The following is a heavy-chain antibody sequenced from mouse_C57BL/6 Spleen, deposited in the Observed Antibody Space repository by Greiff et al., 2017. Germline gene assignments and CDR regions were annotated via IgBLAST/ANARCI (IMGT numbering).Heavy chain of an antibody. CDR3: ARAELGRGDFDY. J-gene: IGHJ2*01. D-gene: IGHD4-1*01. CDR2: ISDGGGYT. V-gene: IGHV5-4*01. Sequence: EVQVVESGGGLVKPGGSLKLSCAASGFTFSSYAMSWVRQTPEKRLEWVATISDGGGYTYYPDNVKGRFTLSRDKAKNNLYLQMSHLKSEDTARYYCARAELGRGDFDYWGQGTTLTVSS. CDR1: GFTFSSYA.